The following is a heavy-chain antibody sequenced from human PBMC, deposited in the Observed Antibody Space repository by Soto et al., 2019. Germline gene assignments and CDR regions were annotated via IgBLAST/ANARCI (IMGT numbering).Heavy chain of an antibody. CDR2: ISSGGTT. D-gene: IGHD3-9*01. CDR3: VRQFPSDNHGNRLDP. Sequence: GGSLRLSCAASGFNVNSSYMTWIRQAPGKGLQWVADISSGGTTKYTDSVRGRFSISRDMSKNTLYLQMNSLRVEDTAIYSCVRQFPSDNHGNRLDPWAEGTLVT. J-gene: IGHJ5*02. CDR1: GFNVNSSY. V-gene: IGHV3-53*01.